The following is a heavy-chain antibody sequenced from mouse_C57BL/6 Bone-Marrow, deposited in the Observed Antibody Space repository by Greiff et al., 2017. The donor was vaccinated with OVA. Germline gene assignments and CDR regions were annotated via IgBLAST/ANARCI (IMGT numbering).Heavy chain of an antibody. D-gene: IGHD1-1*01. J-gene: IGHJ3*01. Sequence: QVQLQQPGTELVKPGASVKLSCKASGYTFTSYWMHWVQQIPGQGLEWIGNINPGNGGTNYNENVKSKATLTGDKASSTAYMQLSRLTSEDSAVYYCASEGRYYYGSPFAYWGQGALVTVSA. V-gene: IGHV1-53*01. CDR1: GYTFTSYW. CDR3: ASEGRYYYGSPFAY. CDR2: INPGNGGT.